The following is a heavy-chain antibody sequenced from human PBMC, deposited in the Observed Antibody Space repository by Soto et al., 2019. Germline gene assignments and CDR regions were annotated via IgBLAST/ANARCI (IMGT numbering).Heavy chain of an antibody. J-gene: IGHJ4*02. CDR1: GGSISSGGYS. Sequence: PSETLSLTCAVSGGSISSGGYSWSWIRQPPGKGLEWIGYIYHSGSTYYNPSLKSRVTISVDRSKNQFSLKLSSVTAADTAVYYCARGGVDYYDSSGYYFPPYYFDYGGRGPLVPVSA. D-gene: IGHD3-22*01. CDR2: IYHSGST. CDR3: ARGGVDYYDSSGYYFPPYYFDY. V-gene: IGHV4-30-2*01.